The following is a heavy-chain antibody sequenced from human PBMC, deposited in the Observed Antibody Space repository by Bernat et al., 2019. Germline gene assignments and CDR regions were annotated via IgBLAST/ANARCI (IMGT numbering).Heavy chain of an antibody. CDR2: ISSSSSYI. D-gene: IGHD2-2*01. CDR3: ARIGNQLLPPRGAFDI. CDR1: GFTFSSYS. J-gene: IGHJ3*02. V-gene: IGHV3-21*01. Sequence: EVQLVESGGGLVKPGGSLRLSCAASGFTFSSYSMNWVRQAPGKGLEWVSSISSSSSYIYYADSVKGRFTISRDNAKNSLYLQMNSLRAEDTAVYYCARIGNQLLPPRGAFDIWGQGTMVTVSS.